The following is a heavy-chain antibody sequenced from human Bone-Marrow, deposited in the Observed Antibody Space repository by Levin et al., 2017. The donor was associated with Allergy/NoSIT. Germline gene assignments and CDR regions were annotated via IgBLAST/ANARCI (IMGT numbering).Heavy chain of an antibody. CDR3: ARDTTPAEGYDFWGRGFDP. J-gene: IGHJ5*02. V-gene: IGHV3-30*04. CDR1: GFTFSSYA. Sequence: GGSRRLACAASGFTFSSYAMHWVRQAPGKGREGVAVISYDGSNKYYADSLKGRFTISRDNSKNTLYLQMNSLRAEDTAVYYCARDTTPAEGYDFWGRGFDPWGQGTLVTVSS. D-gene: IGHD3-3*01. CDR2: ISYDGSNK.